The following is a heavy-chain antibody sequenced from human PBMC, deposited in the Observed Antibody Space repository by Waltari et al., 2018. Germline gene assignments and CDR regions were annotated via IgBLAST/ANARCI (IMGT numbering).Heavy chain of an antibody. CDR3: VRIRLGPTTRIFDS. CDR2: IRNKANFYST. V-gene: IGHV3-72*01. D-gene: IGHD1-26*01. CDR1: GFTFSDHY. J-gene: IGHJ4*02. Sequence: EVQLVESGGGLVQPGGSLRLSCAASGFTFSDHYMDWVRQAPGKGLEWVGLIRNKANFYSTENVPSVIGRFTISRDDSKSLLYLQMNSLKSEEPAVYYCVRIRLGPTTRIFDSWGQGTLVTVSS.